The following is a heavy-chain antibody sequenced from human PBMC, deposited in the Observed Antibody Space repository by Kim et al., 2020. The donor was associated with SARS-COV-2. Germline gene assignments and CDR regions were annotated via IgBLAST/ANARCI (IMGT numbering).Heavy chain of an antibody. D-gene: IGHD1-26*01. CDR3: TTDPRGASWYFDL. J-gene: IGHJ2*01. Sequence: YAAPVKGRFTISRDDSKNTLYLQMNSLKTEDTAVYYCTTDPRGASWYFDLWGRGTLVTVSS. V-gene: IGHV3-15*01.